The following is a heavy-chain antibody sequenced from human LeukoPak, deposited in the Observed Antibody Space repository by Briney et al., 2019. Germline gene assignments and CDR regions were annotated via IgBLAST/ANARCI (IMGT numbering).Heavy chain of an antibody. CDR1: GFSFNTYW. D-gene: IGHD3-10*01. Sequence: PGGSLRLSCVASGFSFNTYWMSWVRQAPGKGLEWVANIKQDGSEKYYVDSVKGRFTISRDNAKNSLYLQMNSLRAEDTAVYYCARMITMVRGVIWDTHLLKYYFDYWGQGTLVTVSS. V-gene: IGHV3-7*01. CDR3: ARMITMVRGVIWDTHLLKYYFDY. J-gene: IGHJ4*02. CDR2: IKQDGSEK.